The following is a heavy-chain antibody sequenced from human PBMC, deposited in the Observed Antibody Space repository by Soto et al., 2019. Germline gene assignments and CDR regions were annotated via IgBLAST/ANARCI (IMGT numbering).Heavy chain of an antibody. CDR1: GYTFTSYG. V-gene: IGHV1-18*04. CDR3: ASGSAMGDDH. J-gene: IGHJ5*02. CDR2: ISAYNGNT. Sequence: ASVKVSCKVSGYTFTSYGFSWVRQAPGQGLEWMGWISAYNGNTNYAQKFQGRVTMTTDTSTSTAYMELSSLRSEDTAVYFCASGSAMGDDHWGQGTLVTVSS. D-gene: IGHD2-2*01.